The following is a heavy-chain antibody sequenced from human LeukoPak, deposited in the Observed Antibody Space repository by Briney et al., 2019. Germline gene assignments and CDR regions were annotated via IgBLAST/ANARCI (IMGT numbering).Heavy chain of an antibody. CDR3: ARDPVVPAAYWFDP. D-gene: IGHD2-2*01. CDR2: ISYDGSNK. V-gene: IGHV3-30-3*01. CDR1: GFTFSSYA. J-gene: IGHJ5*02. Sequence: GGSLRLSCAASGFTFSSYAMHWVRQAPGKGLEWVAVISYDGSNKYYADSVKGRFTISRDNSKNTLYLQMNSLRAEDTAVYYCARDPVVPAAYWFDPWGQGTLVTVSS.